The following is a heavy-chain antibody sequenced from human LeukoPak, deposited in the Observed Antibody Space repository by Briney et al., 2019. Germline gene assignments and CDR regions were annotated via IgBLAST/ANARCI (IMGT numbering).Heavy chain of an antibody. CDR2: IIPIFGTS. J-gene: IGHJ5*02. CDR1: GGTFSSYA. V-gene: IGHV1-69*13. CDR3: ARAMVRGVIRSHWFDP. Sequence: ASVKLSCKASGGTFSSYAISWVRQAPGQGLEWMGGIIPIFGTSNYAQKFQGRVTITADESTSTAYMELSSLRSEDTAVYYCARAMVRGVIRSHWFDPWGQGTLVTVSS. D-gene: IGHD3-10*01.